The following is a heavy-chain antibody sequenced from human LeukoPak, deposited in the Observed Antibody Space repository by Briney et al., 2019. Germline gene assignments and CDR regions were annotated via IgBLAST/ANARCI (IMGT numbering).Heavy chain of an antibody. CDR2: INHSGST. J-gene: IGHJ4*02. D-gene: IGHD3-22*01. V-gene: IGHV4-34*01. Sequence: NSSDTLSLTCAVYGESFSGYYWSWIRQPPGKGLEWIGEINHSGSTNDNPSLKSRVTISVDTSKNQFSLKLRSVTAADTAVYFCAREGDDTSAFGDWGQGTLVTVSS. CDR1: GESFSGYY. CDR3: AREGDDTSAFGD.